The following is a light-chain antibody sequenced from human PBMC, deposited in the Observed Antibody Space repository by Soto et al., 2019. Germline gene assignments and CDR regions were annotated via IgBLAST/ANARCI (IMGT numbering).Light chain of an antibody. V-gene: IGLV2-14*02. J-gene: IGLJ2*01. Sequence: QSALTQPASVSGSPGQSITISCTGTSSNVGNYNLVSWYQQHPGKAPKLMIYEGTKRPSGVSNRFSGSKSGNTASLAITGLLAEDEGDYYCQSYDASVSGSGVIFGGGTKLTVL. CDR2: EGT. CDR3: QSYDASVSGSGVI. CDR1: SSNVGNYNL.